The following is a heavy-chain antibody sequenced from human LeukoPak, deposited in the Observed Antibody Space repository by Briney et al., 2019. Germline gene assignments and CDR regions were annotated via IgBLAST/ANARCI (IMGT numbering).Heavy chain of an antibody. V-gene: IGHV1-69*13. D-gene: IGHD5-18*01. CDR3: ARAHPVDTAMVRGRRYYFDY. CDR2: IIPIFGTA. Sequence: SVKVSCKASGGTFISYAISWVRQAPGQGLEWMGGIIPIFGTANYAQKFQGRVTITADESTSTAYMELSSLRSEDTAAYYCARAHPVDTAMVRGRRYYFDYWGQGTLVTVSS. J-gene: IGHJ4*02. CDR1: GGTFISYA.